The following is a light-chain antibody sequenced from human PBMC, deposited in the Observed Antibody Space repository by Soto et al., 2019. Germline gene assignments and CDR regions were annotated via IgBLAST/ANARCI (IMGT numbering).Light chain of an antibody. CDR3: QQYGSSPRT. J-gene: IGKJ1*01. CDR1: QSVSSNY. CDR2: GAS. V-gene: IGKV3-20*01. Sequence: EIVLTQSPGTLSLSPGERATLSCRASQSVSSNYLAWFQQRPGQAPRLLIYGASSRATGIPDRFSGSGSGTDFTLTISRLEPEDLAVYYCQQYGSSPRTLGQGTKVEIK.